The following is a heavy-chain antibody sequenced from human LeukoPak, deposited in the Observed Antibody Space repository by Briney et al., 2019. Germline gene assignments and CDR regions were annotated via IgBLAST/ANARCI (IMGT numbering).Heavy chain of an antibody. CDR3: ARQISGYTTYYYYYGMDV. J-gene: IGHJ6*02. D-gene: IGHD3-22*01. V-gene: IGHV1-8*01. CDR1: GYTFTSYD. Sequence: ASVKVSCKASGYTFTSYDINWVRQTTGRGLEWMGWMNPNSGNTGYAQKFQGRVSMTRNTSTSTAYMELSSLRSEDTAVYYCARQISGYTTYYYYYGMDVWGQGTTVTVSS. CDR2: MNPNSGNT.